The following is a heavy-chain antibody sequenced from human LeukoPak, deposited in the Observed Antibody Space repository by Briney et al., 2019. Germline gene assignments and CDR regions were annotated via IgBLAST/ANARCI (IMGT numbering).Heavy chain of an antibody. CDR2: ISSSGSTI. V-gene: IGHV3-11*04. CDR1: GFTFRDYY. J-gene: IGHJ4*02. CDR3: ANDSSDSSPDY. Sequence: AGGSVRLSCAASGFTFRDYYMSWTRQARGRGLVWVSYISSSGSTIYYADSVKGRFTISRDKAKNSLYLQMTSLRAEDTAVYECANDSSDSSPDYWGQGTLVTVSS. D-gene: IGHD6-13*01.